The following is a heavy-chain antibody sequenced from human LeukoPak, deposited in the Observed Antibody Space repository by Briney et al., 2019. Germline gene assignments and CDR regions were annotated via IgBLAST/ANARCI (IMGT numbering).Heavy chain of an antibody. CDR1: GGSFSGYY. J-gene: IGHJ4*02. D-gene: IGHD5-18*01. CDR2: INHSGST. Sequence: SETLSLTCAVYGGSFSGYYWSWIRQPPGKGLEWIGEINHSGSTNYNPSLKSRVTISVGTSKNQFSLKLSSVTAADTAVYYCASGDTAMVHYDWGQGTLVTVSS. V-gene: IGHV4-34*01. CDR3: ASGDTAMVHYD.